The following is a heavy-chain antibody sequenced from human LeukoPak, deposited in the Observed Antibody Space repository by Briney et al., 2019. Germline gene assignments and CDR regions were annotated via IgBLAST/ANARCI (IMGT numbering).Heavy chain of an antibody. CDR3: ARGGSGEFDY. Sequence: SSETLSLTCTVSGGSISSGGYYWSWIRQHPGKGLEWIGYIYYSGSTYYNPSLKSRVTISVDTSKDQFSLKLSSVTAADTAVYYCARGGSGEFDYWGQGTLVTVSS. CDR1: GGSISSGGYY. CDR2: IYYSGST. V-gene: IGHV4-31*03. J-gene: IGHJ4*02. D-gene: IGHD3-10*01.